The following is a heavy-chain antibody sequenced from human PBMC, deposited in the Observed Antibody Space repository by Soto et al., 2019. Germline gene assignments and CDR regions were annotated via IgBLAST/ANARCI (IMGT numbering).Heavy chain of an antibody. Sequence: PSETLSLTCTVSGGSISSSSYYWGWIRQPPGKGLEWIGSIYYRGNTYYNPSLKSRVTISVDTSKNQFSLKLSSVTAADTAVYYCARLPRLGYYDTSGPQYGELHHFDYWGQGTLVTVSS. CDR2: IYYRGNT. J-gene: IGHJ4*02. CDR3: ARLPRLGYYDTSGPQYGELHHFDY. V-gene: IGHV4-39*01. CDR1: GGSISSSSYY. D-gene: IGHD3-22*01.